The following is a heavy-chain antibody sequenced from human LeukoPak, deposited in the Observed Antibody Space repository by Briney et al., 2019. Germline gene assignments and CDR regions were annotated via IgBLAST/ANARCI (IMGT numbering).Heavy chain of an antibody. D-gene: IGHD6-19*01. V-gene: IGHV3-48*03. Sequence: GGSLRLSCVVSGFPFSVYEMNWVRQAPGKGLEWVSNIASSGTIKYYADSVKGRFSISRDNAKSSPYLQMNSLRVKDTAVYYCALLAVASDFDYWGQGALVTVSS. CDR1: GFPFSVYE. CDR3: ALLAVASDFDY. CDR2: IASSGTIK. J-gene: IGHJ4*02.